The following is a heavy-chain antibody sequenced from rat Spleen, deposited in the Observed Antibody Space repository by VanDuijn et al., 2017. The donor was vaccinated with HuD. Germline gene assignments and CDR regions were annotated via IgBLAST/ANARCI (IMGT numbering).Heavy chain of an antibody. CDR3: ARALQYPHY. CDR2: IWGDGST. V-gene: IGHV2-13*01. D-gene: IGHD1-8*01. J-gene: IGHJ2*01. Sequence: QVQLKESGPGLVQPSQTLSLTCTVSGFSLISYGVSWVRQPPGKGLEWMGGIWGDGSTNYNSALKSRLSISRDTSKSQVFLKMSSLQTEDTATYYGARALQYPHYWGQGVMVTVSS. CDR1: GFSLISYG.